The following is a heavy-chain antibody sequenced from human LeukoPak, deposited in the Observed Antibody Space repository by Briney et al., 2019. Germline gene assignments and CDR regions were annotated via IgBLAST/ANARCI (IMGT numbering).Heavy chain of an antibody. CDR2: SSGSGGST. J-gene: IGHJ4*02. D-gene: IGHD5-18*01. V-gene: IGHV3-23*01. Sequence: PGGLLRFSGGAFGFTVSFTYMSGGRKAPGKGLGWGSGSSGSGGSTFYAYSVKARFPMSTNNSKTTLYLQVNSLRAENPPEYYLAKSSGYSYVENLDYWKQGSLVTV. CDR3: AKSSGYSYVENLDY. CDR1: GFTVSFTY.